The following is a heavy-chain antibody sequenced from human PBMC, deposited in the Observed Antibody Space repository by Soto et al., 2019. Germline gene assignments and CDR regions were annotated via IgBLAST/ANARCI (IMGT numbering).Heavy chain of an antibody. CDR1: GYTFTSYG. D-gene: IGHD3-10*01. CDR3: ARDLRFGELTDYYYYYGMDV. Sequence: QVQLVQSGAEVKKPGASVKVSCKASGYTFTSYGISWVRQAPGQGLEWKGWISAYNGNTNYAQKLQGRVTMTTDTSTSTAYMELRSLRSDDTAVYYCARDLRFGELTDYYYYYGMDVWGQGTTVTVSS. CDR2: ISAYNGNT. J-gene: IGHJ6*02. V-gene: IGHV1-18*01.